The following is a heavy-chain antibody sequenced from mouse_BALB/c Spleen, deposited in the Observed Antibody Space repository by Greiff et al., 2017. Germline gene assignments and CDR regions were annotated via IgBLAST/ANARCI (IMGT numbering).Heavy chain of an antibody. CDR3: ARSVSYYGNYFDY. J-gene: IGHJ2*01. CDR2: ILPGSGST. D-gene: IGHD2-10*01. V-gene: IGHV1-9*01. Sequence: QVQLQQSGAELMKPGASVKISCKATGYTFSSYWIEWVKQRPGHGLEWIGEILPGSGSTNYNKKFKGKATFTADTSSNTAYMQLSSLTSEDSAVYYCARSVSYYGNYFDYWGQGTTLTVSS. CDR1: GYTFSSYW.